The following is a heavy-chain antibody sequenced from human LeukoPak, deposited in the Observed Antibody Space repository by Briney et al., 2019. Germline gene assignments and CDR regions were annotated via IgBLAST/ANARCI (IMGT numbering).Heavy chain of an antibody. V-gene: IGHV3-48*02. CDR1: GFTFRSYS. J-gene: IGHJ1*01. Sequence: TGGSLRLSCAASGFTFRSYSMNWVRQAPGKGLEWVSYITSGSSPIYYADSVKGRFTISRDNAKNSLYLQMNSLRDEDTAVYYCARVGGDLPEYFQHWGQGTLVTVSS. CDR3: ARVGGDLPEYFQH. D-gene: IGHD1-26*01. CDR2: ITSGSSPI.